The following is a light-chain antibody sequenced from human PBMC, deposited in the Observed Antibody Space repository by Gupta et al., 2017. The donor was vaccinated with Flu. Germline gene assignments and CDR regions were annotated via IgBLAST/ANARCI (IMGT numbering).Light chain of an antibody. J-gene: IGLJ3*02. CDR2: DDD. CDR1: SGNFASNF. Sequence: NFMLTQPHSVSESPGKTVTISCTRSSGNFASNFVHWYQQRPGSSPTTVIYDDDQRPSGVPDRFSGSIDSSSTSASLTISGLETEDEAYYYCQSYDDGNWVFGGGTKLTVL. V-gene: IGLV6-57*01. CDR3: QSYDDGNWV.